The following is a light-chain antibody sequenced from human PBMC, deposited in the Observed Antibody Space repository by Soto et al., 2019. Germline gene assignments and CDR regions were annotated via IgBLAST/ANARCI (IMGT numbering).Light chain of an antibody. V-gene: IGLV2-8*01. CDR1: SSDVGGYSY. J-gene: IGLJ3*02. CDR3: SSYARNRDIL. CDR2: EVS. Sequence: QSALTQPPSASGSPGQSVAISCNGTSSDVGGYSYVSWYQQHPGKAPKLMIYEVSKRPSGVPDRFSGSKSGNTASLTVSGLQAEDEAYYYCSSYARNRDILFGGGTKVTVL.